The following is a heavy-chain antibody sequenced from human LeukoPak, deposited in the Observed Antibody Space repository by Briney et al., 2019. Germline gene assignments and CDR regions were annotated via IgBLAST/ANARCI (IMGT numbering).Heavy chain of an antibody. CDR3: ASDRSTNCCDGFDI. Sequence: GGSLRLSCAACGFTFSGYWRHWVRHATGRGLVGVSRINSEGRRTTYGEYGKGGLRITRDKAKKKVDLQMNSLRAEDTAVYYCASDRSTNCCDGFDIWGQGTMVTVSS. J-gene: IGHJ3*02. V-gene: IGHV3-74*01. CDR2: INSEGRRT. D-gene: IGHD2-2*01. CDR1: GFTFSGYW.